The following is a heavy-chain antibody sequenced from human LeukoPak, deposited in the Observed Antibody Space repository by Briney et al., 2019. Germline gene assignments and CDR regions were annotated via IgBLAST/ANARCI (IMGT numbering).Heavy chain of an antibody. J-gene: IGHJ4*02. CDR1: GFTFSNYA. Sequence: GGSLRLSCAASGFTFSNYAMSLVRQAPGKGLEWVSVISGSGGGTYYADSVKGRFTISRDNSKNTLYLQMNSLRAEDTAVYYCANLALYCSSSGCYLLDYWGQGTLVTVSS. CDR2: ISGSGGGT. D-gene: IGHD2-15*01. CDR3: ANLALYCSSSGCYLLDY. V-gene: IGHV3-23*01.